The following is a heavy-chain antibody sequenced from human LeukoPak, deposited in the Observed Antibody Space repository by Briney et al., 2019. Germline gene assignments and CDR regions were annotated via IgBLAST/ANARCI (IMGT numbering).Heavy chain of an antibody. CDR2: IKQDGSEK. CDR1: GFTFSSYW. Sequence: GGSLRLSCAASGFTFSSYWMSWVRQAPGKGLEWVANIKQDGSEKYYVDSVKGRFTISKDNAKNSLYLQMNSLRAEDTAVYYCARDQSNNAFDIWGQGTMVTVSS. D-gene: IGHD4-11*01. V-gene: IGHV3-7*01. CDR3: ARDQSNNAFDI. J-gene: IGHJ3*02.